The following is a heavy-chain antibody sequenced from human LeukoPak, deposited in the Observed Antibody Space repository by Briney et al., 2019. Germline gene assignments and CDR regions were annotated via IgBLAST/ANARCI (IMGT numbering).Heavy chain of an antibody. CDR1: GFTFSSYS. V-gene: IGHV3-21*04. J-gene: IGHJ4*02. CDR2: ISSSSSYI. Sequence: GGSLRLSCAASGFTFSSYSMNWVRQAPGKGLEWVSSISSSSSYIYYADSVKGRFTISRDNAKNSLYLQMNSLRAEDTAVYYCARDLIVDTAMVTANLFDYWGQGTLVTVSS. D-gene: IGHD5-18*01. CDR3: ARDLIVDTAMVTANLFDY.